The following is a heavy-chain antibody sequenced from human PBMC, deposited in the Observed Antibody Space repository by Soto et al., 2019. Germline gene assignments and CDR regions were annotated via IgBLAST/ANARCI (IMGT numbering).Heavy chain of an antibody. V-gene: IGHV1-45*02. CDR1: GYTFTYRY. CDR2: ITPFNGNT. D-gene: IGHD3-16*01. J-gene: IGHJ6*02. Sequence: GASVKVSCKASGYTFTYRYLHWVRQAPGQALEWMGWITPFNGNTNYAQKFQDRVTITRDRSMSTAYMELSSLRSEDTAMYYCASTYDDPMVDYYGMDVWGQGTTVTVSS. CDR3: ASTYDDPMVDYYGMDV.